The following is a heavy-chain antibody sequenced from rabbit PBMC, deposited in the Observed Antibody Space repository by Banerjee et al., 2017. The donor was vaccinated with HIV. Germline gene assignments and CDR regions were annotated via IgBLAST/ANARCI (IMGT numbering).Heavy chain of an antibody. D-gene: IGHD8-1*01. CDR1: GFSFSNKYV. CDR2: INTSSGNT. CDR3: AKDGSSAAYEYSFNL. Sequence: QEQLEESGGGLVQPEGSLTLTCTASGFSFSNKYVMCWVRQAPGKGLEWIGCINTSSGNTVYASWAKGRFTISKTSSTTVTLQMTSLTAADTATYFCAKDGSSAAYEYSFNLWGPGTLVTVS. V-gene: IGHV1S45*01. J-gene: IGHJ4*01.